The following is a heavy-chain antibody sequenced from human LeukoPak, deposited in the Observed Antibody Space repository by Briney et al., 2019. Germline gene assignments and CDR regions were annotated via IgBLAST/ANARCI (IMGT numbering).Heavy chain of an antibody. Sequence: SETLSLTCTVSGGSISGYYWNWIRQSPGKGLEWLGYIYYSGSTNYNPSLKSRATISVDTSKNQFSLKLSAATAADTAVYYCAQARAAAGSPYNWFDPWGQGTLVTVSS. J-gene: IGHJ5*02. V-gene: IGHV4-59*01. CDR2: IYYSGST. CDR3: AQARAAAGSPYNWFDP. D-gene: IGHD6-13*01. CDR1: GGSISGYY.